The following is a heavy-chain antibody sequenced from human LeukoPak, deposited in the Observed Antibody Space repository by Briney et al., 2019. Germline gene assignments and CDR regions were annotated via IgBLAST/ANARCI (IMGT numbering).Heavy chain of an antibody. J-gene: IGHJ4*02. CDR1: GYTFTSYG. CDR3: ARDEGPYSSGWTMFDY. Sequence: ASVKVSCKASGYTFTSYGICWVRQAPGQGLEWMGWISAYNGNTNYAQKLQGRVTMTTDTSASTAYVELRSLRSDDTAVYYCARDEGPYSSGWTMFDYWGQGTLVTVSS. V-gene: IGHV1-18*01. D-gene: IGHD6-19*01. CDR2: ISAYNGNT.